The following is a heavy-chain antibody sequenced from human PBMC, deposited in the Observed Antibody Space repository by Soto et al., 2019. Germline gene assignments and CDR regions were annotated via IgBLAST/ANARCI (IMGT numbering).Heavy chain of an antibody. J-gene: IGHJ6*02. D-gene: IGHD6-13*01. CDR3: ARDSSGEWYSPRYGMDV. Sequence: QPGGSLRLSCAASGFTFSSYEMNWVRQAPGKGLEWVSYISSSGSTIYYADSVKGRFTISRDNAKNSLYLQMNSLRAEDTAVYYCARDSSGEWYSPRYGMDVWGQGTTVTVSS. CDR2: ISSSGSTI. V-gene: IGHV3-48*03. CDR1: GFTFSSYE.